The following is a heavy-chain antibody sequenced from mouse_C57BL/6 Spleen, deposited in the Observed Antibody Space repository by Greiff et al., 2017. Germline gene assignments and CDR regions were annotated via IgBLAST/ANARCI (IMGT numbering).Heavy chain of an antibody. J-gene: IGHJ2*01. CDR2: IYPGDGDT. D-gene: IGHD2-2*01. Sequence: QVQLQQSGAELVKPGASVKISCKASGYAFSSYWMNWVKQRPGKGLEWIGPIYPGDGDTNYNGQFKGKATMPADKSSSTAYMQLSSRTSEDSAVYFCARLDSTPIYYGYGYFDYGGQGTTLTGSS. V-gene: IGHV1-80*01. CDR1: GYAFSSYW. CDR3: ARLDSTPIYYGYGYFDY.